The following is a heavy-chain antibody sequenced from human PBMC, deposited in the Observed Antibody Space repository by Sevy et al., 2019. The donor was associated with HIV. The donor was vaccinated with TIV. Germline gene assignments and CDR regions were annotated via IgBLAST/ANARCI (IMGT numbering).Heavy chain of an antibody. V-gene: IGHV1-69*13. CDR1: GGTFSSYG. CDR2: IIPILGTV. CDR3: ARGGGNGWYYFDY. D-gene: IGHD6-19*01. J-gene: IGHJ4*02. Sequence: ASVKVSCKASGGTFSSYGISWVRQAPGQGLEWMGGIIPILGTVNYAQKFQGRVTITADESTKKAYIELSSLRSEDTAVYYCARGGGNGWYYFDYWGQETLVTVSS.